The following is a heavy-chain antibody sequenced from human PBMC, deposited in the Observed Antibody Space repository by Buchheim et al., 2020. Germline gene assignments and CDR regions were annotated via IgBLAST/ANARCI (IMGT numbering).Heavy chain of an antibody. CDR3: ARQPYYYGSGSYYVRDWNY. V-gene: IGHV4-39*01. J-gene: IGHJ4*02. CDR2: IYYSGST. Sequence: QLQLQESGPGLVKPSETLSLTCTVSGGSISSSSYYWGWIRQPPGKGLEWIGSIYYSGSTYYNPSLKSRVTISGDTSKNQFSLKLSSVTAADTAVYYCARQPYYYGSGSYYVRDWNYWGQGTL. D-gene: IGHD3-10*01. CDR1: GGSISSSSYY.